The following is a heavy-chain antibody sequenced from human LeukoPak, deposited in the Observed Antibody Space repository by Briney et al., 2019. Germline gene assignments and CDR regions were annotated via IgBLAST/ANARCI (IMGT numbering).Heavy chain of an antibody. CDR2: ISSSNSYI. CDR1: GFTFSSYN. D-gene: IGHD3-10*01. CDR3: AKDVTRSLNDAFDI. J-gene: IGHJ3*02. V-gene: IGHV3-21*04. Sequence: PGGSLRLSCAASGFTFSSYNMNWVRQAPGKGLEWVSSISSSNSYIYYADSVRGRFTISRDNAKNSLHLQMNSLRAEDTAVYYCAKDVTRSLNDAFDIWGQGTMVTVSS.